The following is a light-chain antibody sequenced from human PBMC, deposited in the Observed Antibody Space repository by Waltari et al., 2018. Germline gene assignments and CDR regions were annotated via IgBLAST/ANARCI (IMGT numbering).Light chain of an antibody. J-gene: IGKJ4*01. CDR1: QDISSW. CDR3: QQTTSFPLT. Sequence: DIQMTQSPSSVSASLGDRVTITCRASQDISSWLGWYQQKLGKAPKLLIFGANSLQSGVPSRFSGSGSGTDFNLTISRLQPEDFATYYCQQTTSFPLTFGGGTKVEIK. CDR2: GAN. V-gene: IGKV1-12*01.